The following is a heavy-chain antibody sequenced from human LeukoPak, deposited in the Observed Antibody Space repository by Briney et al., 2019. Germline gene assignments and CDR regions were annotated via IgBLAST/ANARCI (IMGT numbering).Heavy chain of an antibody. Sequence: GGSLRLSCAASGFTFSSYAMSWVRQAPGMGLEWVSAISGSGGSTYYADSVKGRFTISRDNSKNTLYLQMNSLRAEDTAVYYCAKDYDFWSGCYFDYWGQGTLVTVSS. CDR2: ISGSGGST. D-gene: IGHD3-3*01. V-gene: IGHV3-23*01. CDR1: GFTFSSYA. CDR3: AKDYDFWSGCYFDY. J-gene: IGHJ4*02.